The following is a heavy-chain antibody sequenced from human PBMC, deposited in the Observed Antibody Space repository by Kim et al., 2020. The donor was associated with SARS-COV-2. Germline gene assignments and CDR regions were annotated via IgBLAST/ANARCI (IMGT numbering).Heavy chain of an antibody. CDR2: ST. D-gene: IGHD3-16*01. CDR3: VRGYAEGPFDL. V-gene: IGHV3-20*01. J-gene: IGHJ4*02. Sequence: STGSADSGKGRFTISTDNAKNSLLLQMNSPRAEDTALYHCVRGYAEGPFDLWGQGTLVTVSS.